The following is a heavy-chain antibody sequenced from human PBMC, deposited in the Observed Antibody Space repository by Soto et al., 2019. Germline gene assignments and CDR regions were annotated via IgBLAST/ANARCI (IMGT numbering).Heavy chain of an antibody. CDR1: GYTFTGYY. V-gene: IGHV1-2*02. CDR3: ARVNVVVVAATREYYFDY. CDR2: INPNSGGT. J-gene: IGHJ4*02. D-gene: IGHD2-15*01. Sequence: GXSVKVSCKASGYTFTGYYMHWVRQAPGQGLEWMGWINPNSGGTNYAQKFQGRVTMTRDTSISTAYMELSRLRSDDTAVYYCARVNVVVVAATREYYFDYWGQGSLVTVSS.